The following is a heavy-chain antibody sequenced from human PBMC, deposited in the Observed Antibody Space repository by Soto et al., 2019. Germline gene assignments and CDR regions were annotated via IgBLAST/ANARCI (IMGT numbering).Heavy chain of an antibody. CDR1: GFSFRSHA. Sequence: QVQLVESGGGVVQPGKSLRVSCEGSGFSFRSHAIHWVRQPPGKGLEWVTLISYNGGVKYYADSVKGRFTISRDNSKNTVHLQMNSLTPEDTAVYYCAKITSSGAFDVWGQGTLVIVSS. J-gene: IGHJ3*01. CDR2: ISYNGGVK. CDR3: AKITSSGAFDV. V-gene: IGHV3-30-3*02.